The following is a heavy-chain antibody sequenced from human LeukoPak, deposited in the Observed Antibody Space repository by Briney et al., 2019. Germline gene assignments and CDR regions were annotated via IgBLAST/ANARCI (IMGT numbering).Heavy chain of an antibody. Sequence: EWIWEINHSGSTNYNPSLKSRVTISVDTSKNQFSLKLSSVTAADTAVYYCARGRLFRKFDYWGQGTLVTVSS. J-gene: IGHJ4*02. CDR3: ARGRLFRKFDY. CDR2: INHSGST. D-gene: IGHD2-21*01. V-gene: IGHV4-34*01.